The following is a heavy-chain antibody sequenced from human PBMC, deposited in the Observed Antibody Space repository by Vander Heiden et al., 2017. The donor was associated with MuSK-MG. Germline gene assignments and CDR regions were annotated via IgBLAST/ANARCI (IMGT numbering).Heavy chain of an antibody. V-gene: IGHV3-21*01. Sequence: EVQLVESGGGLVKPGGSLRLSCAASGFTFGSYSMSWGRQAPGEELEWLSSISSSSSYIYYAESVKGRCTISRDNAKNSLYLQMNSLRAEDTAVYYGARDRGGVHDYGRKLNAFDIWGQGTMVTVSS. J-gene: IGHJ3*02. CDR1: GFTFGSYS. CDR2: ISSSSSYI. D-gene: IGHD3-10*01. CDR3: ARDRGGVHDYGRKLNAFDI.